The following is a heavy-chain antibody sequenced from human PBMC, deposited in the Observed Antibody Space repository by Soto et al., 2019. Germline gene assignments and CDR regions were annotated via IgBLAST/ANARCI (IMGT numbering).Heavy chain of an antibody. V-gene: IGHV3-30*03. CDR1: GFTFSSYG. D-gene: IGHD2-15*01. CDR2: ISYDGSNK. Sequence: QVQLVESGGGVVQPGRSLRLSCAASGFTFSSYGMHWVRQAPGKGLEWVAVISYDGSNKYYADSVKGRFTISRDNSKNTLYLQINSLRADDTAVYYCDATLHTSQYYFEYWGQGTLVTVSS. J-gene: IGHJ4*02. CDR3: DATLHTSQYYFEY.